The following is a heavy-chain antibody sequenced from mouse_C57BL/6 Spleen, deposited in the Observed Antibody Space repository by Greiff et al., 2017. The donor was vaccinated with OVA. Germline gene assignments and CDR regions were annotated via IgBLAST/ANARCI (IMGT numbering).Heavy chain of an antibody. V-gene: IGHV6-3*01. D-gene: IGHD1-1*01. J-gene: IGHJ4*01. CDR1: GFTFSNYW. CDR3: TGYYYGSYYAMDY. Sequence: EVQVVESGGGLVQPGGSMKLSCVASGFTFSNYWMNWVRQSPEKGLEWVAQIRLKSDNYATHYAESVKGRFTISRDDSKSSVYLQMNNLRAEDTGIYYCTGYYYGSYYAMDYWGQGTSVTVSS. CDR2: IRLKSDNYAT.